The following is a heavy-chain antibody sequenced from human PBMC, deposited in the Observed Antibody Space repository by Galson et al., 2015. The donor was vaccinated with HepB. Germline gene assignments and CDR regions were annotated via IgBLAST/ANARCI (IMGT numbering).Heavy chain of an antibody. V-gene: IGHV3-7*03. Sequence: SLRLSCAASGFTFSSYWMSWVRQAPGKGLEWVAYIKEDGSEKYYVDSVKGRFTIFRDNVKKSLYLQMTSLRDEDTGVYYCARAPDHDFWSDYYYYYMDVWGKGTTVTVSS. D-gene: IGHD3-3*01. J-gene: IGHJ6*03. CDR1: GFTFSSYW. CDR3: ARAPDHDFWSDYYYYYMDV. CDR2: IKEDGSEK.